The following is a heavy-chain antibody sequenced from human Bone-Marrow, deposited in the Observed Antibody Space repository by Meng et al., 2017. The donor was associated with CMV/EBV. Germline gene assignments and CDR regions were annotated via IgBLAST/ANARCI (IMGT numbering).Heavy chain of an antibody. V-gene: IGHV4-38-2*02. D-gene: IGHD1-26*01. J-gene: IGHJ4*02. Sequence: SETLSLTCTVSGYSISSGYYWGWIRQPPGKGLEWIGSIYHSGSTYYNPSLKSRVTISVDTSKNQFSLKLSSETAADTAVYYGARDGWGGGSPTIDYWGQGTLVTVSS. CDR3: ARDGWGGGSPTIDY. CDR2: IYHSGST. CDR1: GYSISSGYY.